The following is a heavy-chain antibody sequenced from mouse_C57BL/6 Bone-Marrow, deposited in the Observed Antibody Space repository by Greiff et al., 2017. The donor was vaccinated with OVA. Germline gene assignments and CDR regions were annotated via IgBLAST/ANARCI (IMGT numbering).Heavy chain of an antibody. CDR1: GFTFSDYY. J-gene: IGHJ4*01. CDR3: ARYGNTPYAMDY. V-gene: IGHV5-16*01. CDR2: INYDGSST. Sequence: EVQVVESEGGLVQPGSSMKLSCTASGFTFSDYYMAWVRQVPEKGLEWVANINYDGSSTYYLDSLKSRFIISRDNAKNILYLQMSSLKSEDQATYYCARYGNTPYAMDYWGQGTSVTVSS. D-gene: IGHD2-10*02.